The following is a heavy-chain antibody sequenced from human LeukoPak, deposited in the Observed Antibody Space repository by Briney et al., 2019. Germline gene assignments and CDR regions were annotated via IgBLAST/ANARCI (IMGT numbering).Heavy chain of an antibody. J-gene: IGHJ5*02. Sequence: ASETLSLTCTVSGGSISSGSYYWSWIRQPAGKGLEWIGRIYTSGSTNYNPSLKSRVTISVDTSKNQFSLKLSSVTAADTAVYYCAREGAPRLPGFGRSDPWGQGTLVTVSS. CDR1: GGSISSGSYY. CDR3: AREGAPRLPGFGRSDP. V-gene: IGHV4-61*02. D-gene: IGHD6-6*01. CDR2: IYTSGST.